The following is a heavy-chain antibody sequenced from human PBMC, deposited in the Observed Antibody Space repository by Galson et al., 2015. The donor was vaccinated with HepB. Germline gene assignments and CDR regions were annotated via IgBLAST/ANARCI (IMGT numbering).Heavy chain of an antibody. J-gene: IGHJ4*02. Sequence: SLRLSCAASGFTFSSYAMSWVRQAPGKGLEWVSAISGSGGSTYYADSVKGRFTISRDNSKNTLYLQMNSLRAEDTAVYYCAKEGLPWGAYSSRVDYWGQGTLVTVSS. CDR2: ISGSGGST. V-gene: IGHV3-23*01. CDR1: GFTFSSYA. D-gene: IGHD6-13*01. CDR3: AKEGLPWGAYSSRVDY.